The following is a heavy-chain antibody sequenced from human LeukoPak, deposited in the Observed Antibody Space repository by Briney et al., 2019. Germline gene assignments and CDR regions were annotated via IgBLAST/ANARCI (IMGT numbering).Heavy chain of an antibody. Sequence: GGSLRLSCAASGFTFSSYGMSWVRQAPGKGLEWVSAITATSSSTHDADSVQGRFTISRDNARNSLYLQMNNLRVEDTAVYYCARGYTNYGYVFDIWGQGTMVTVSS. CDR2: ITATSSST. V-gene: IGHV3-21*04. D-gene: IGHD4-11*01. CDR3: ARGYTNYGYVFDI. CDR1: GFTFSSYG. J-gene: IGHJ3*02.